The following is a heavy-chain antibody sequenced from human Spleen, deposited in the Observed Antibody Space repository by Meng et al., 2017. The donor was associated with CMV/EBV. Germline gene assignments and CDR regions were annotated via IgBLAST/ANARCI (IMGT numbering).Heavy chain of an antibody. V-gene: IGHV3-21*01. D-gene: IGHD5-24*01. Sequence: GGSLRLSCAASGFTFSSYSMNWVRQAPGKGLEWVSSISSSSYIYYADSVKGRFTISRDNAKNSLYLQMNSLRAEDTAVYYCARSAERVYFDYWGQGTLVTVSS. CDR3: ARSAERVYFDY. J-gene: IGHJ4*02. CDR2: ISSSSYI. CDR1: GFTFSSYS.